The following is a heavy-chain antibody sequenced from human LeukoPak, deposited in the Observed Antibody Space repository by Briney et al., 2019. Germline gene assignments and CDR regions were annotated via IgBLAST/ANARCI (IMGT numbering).Heavy chain of an antibody. J-gene: IGHJ6*02. Sequence: ASVKVSCKASGYTFTGYYMHWVRQAPGQGLEWMGWINPNSGGTNYAQKFQGWVTTTRDTSISTAYMELSRLRSDDTAVYYCARGITGTTYYGMDVWGQGTTATVSS. D-gene: IGHD1-7*01. CDR2: INPNSGGT. V-gene: IGHV1-2*04. CDR1: GYTFTGYY. CDR3: ARGITGTTYYGMDV.